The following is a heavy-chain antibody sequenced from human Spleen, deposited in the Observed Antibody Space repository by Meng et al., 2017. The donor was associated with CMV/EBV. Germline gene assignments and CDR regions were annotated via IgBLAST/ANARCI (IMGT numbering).Heavy chain of an antibody. CDR3: ARWRPRIDY. D-gene: IGHD1-14*01. J-gene: IGHJ4*02. CDR2: IKEDGSEK. CDR1: GFTFSSYA. Sequence: RLSCAASGFTFSSYAMSWVRQAPGKGLEWVANIKEDGSEKYYVDSVKGRFTISRDSAKNSLYLQMNSLRAEDTAVYYCARWRPRIDYWGQGTLVTVSS. V-gene: IGHV3-7*01.